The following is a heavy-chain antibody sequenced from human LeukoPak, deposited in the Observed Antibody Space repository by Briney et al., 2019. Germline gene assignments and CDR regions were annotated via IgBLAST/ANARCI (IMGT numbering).Heavy chain of an antibody. Sequence: GGSLRLSCAASGFTFSSYAMSWVRQAPGKGLEWVSAISGSGGSTYYADSVKGRFTISRDNSKNTLYLQMNSLRAEDTAVYYCAKDRLDYNILTGYYDYWGQGTLVTVSS. V-gene: IGHV3-23*01. CDR2: ISGSGGST. CDR1: GFTFSSYA. CDR3: AKDRLDYNILTGYYDY. D-gene: IGHD3-9*01. J-gene: IGHJ4*02.